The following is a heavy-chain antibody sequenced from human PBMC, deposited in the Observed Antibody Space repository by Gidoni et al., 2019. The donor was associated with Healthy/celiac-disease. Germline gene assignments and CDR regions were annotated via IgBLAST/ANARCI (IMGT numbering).Heavy chain of an antibody. CDR1: GGSISSYY. CDR3: ARYSGRSIAVAGGGAFDI. CDR2: IDYSGST. V-gene: IGHV4-59*01. Sequence: QVQLQESGPGRVKPSETLSLTCTVTGGSISSYYWSWIRQPPGKGLEWIGYIDYSGSTNYNPTLKSRVTISVDTSKNQFSLKLSSVTAADTAVYYCARYSGRSIAVAGGGAFDIWGQGTMVTVSS. D-gene: IGHD6-19*01. J-gene: IGHJ3*02.